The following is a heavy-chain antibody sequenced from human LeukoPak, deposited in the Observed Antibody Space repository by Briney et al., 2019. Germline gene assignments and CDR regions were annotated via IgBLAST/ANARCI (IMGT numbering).Heavy chain of an antibody. Sequence: GGSLRLSCAASGFTFSSYAMSWVRQAPGKGLEWVSVFSGSGGSTYYADSVKGRFTISRDNAKNSLYLQMNSLRAEDTAVYYCAELGITMIGGVWGKGTTVTISS. CDR1: GFTFSSYA. D-gene: IGHD3-10*02. J-gene: IGHJ6*04. CDR3: AELGITMIGGV. CDR2: FSGSGGST. V-gene: IGHV3-23*01.